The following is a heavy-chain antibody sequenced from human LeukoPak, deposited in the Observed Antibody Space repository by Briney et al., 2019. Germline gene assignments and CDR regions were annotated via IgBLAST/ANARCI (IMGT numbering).Heavy chain of an antibody. Sequence: GASVKVSCKASGYTFTSYDINWVRQATGQGLEWMGWMNPNSGNTGYAQKFQGRVTMTRNTSISTAYMELSSLRSDDTAVYYCARDRPIWFGELGYYYGMDVWGQGTTVTVSS. V-gene: IGHV1-8*01. CDR1: GYTFTSYD. CDR3: ARDRPIWFGELGYYYGMDV. D-gene: IGHD3-10*01. CDR2: MNPNSGNT. J-gene: IGHJ6*02.